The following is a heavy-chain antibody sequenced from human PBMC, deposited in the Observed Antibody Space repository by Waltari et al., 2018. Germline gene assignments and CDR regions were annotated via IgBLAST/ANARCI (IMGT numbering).Heavy chain of an antibody. V-gene: IGHV4-61*02. CDR1: VGSISTASSY. CDR2: IDTSGST. CDR3: ASGESSGYYYSYFDY. D-gene: IGHD3-22*01. J-gene: IGHJ4*02. Sequence: QVHLPESGPGLVKPSQTLSLTCTLSVGSISTASSYWSWLRQPPGKGLAWIVRIDTSGSTNYNPSLKSRVTISVDTSKNQFSLKLSAVTAADTAVYYCASGESSGYYYSYFDYWGQGTLVTVSS.